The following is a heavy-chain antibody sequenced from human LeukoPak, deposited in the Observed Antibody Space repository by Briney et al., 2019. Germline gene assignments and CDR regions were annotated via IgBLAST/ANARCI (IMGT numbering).Heavy chain of an antibody. J-gene: IGHJ4*02. D-gene: IGHD3-22*01. CDR2: ISGSGTST. Sequence: PGGSLRLFCAASGFTFSNYAMSWVRQGPGKGLEWVSAISGSGTSTYYADSMKGRFTISRDNFKNTLYLEMNSLRAEDTAVYYCAKGGPYYYDSSGYYYFDSWGQGTLVTVSS. CDR3: AKGGPYYYDSSGYYYFDS. V-gene: IGHV3-23*01. CDR1: GFTFSNYA.